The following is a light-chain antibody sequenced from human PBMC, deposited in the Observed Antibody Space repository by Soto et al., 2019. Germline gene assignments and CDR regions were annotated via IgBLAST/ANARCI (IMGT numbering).Light chain of an antibody. Sequence: VLTQSPATLSLSPGERATLSCRASQTVSSFLAWYQQKPGQAPRLLIHDSSDRATGIPARFSGSGSGTDFTLTISSLEPEDVAGYYCQQRSNWPLTFGGGTRVAI. CDR1: QTVSSF. J-gene: IGKJ4*01. V-gene: IGKV3-11*01. CDR3: QQRSNWPLT. CDR2: DSS.